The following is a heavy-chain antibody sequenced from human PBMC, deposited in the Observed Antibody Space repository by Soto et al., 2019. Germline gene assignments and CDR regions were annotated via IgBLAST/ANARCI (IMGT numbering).Heavy chain of an antibody. CDR1: GFTFSSYA. Sequence: GGSLRLSCAASGFTFSSYAMHWVRQAPGKGLEWVAVISYDGSNKYYADSVKGRFTISRDNSKNTLYLQMNSLRAEDTAVYYCVRVHWNYVLHFDYWGQGTLVTVSS. V-gene: IGHV3-30-3*01. CDR3: VRVHWNYVLHFDY. J-gene: IGHJ4*02. D-gene: IGHD1-7*01. CDR2: ISYDGSNK.